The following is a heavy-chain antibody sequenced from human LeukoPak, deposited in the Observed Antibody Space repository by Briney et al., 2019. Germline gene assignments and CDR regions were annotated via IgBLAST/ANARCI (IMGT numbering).Heavy chain of an antibody. CDR1: GFTFSDYG. Sequence: GGSLRLSCAASGFTFSDYGMNWVRQAPGKGLEWVSSISSSSSYIYYADSVKGRFTISRDNAKNSLCLQMNSLRAEDTAVYYCARAVGATLDYWGQGTLVTVSS. V-gene: IGHV3-21*01. J-gene: IGHJ4*02. CDR3: ARAVGATLDY. CDR2: ISSSSSYI. D-gene: IGHD1-26*01.